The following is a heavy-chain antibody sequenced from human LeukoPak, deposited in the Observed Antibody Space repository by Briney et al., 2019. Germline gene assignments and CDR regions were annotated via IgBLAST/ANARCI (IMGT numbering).Heavy chain of an antibody. V-gene: IGHV3-23*01. Sequence: GGSLRLSCAVSGFTFNSYAVTWVRQAPWKGLEWVSSISGTGDDTFYADSVKGRFTISRDNSKNTLYLQMNSLRAEDTAVYYCAKDKTGSGWYFFDYWGQRTLVTVSS. J-gene: IGHJ4*02. CDR1: GFTFNSYA. CDR2: ISGTGDDT. D-gene: IGHD6-19*01. CDR3: AKDKTGSGWYFFDY.